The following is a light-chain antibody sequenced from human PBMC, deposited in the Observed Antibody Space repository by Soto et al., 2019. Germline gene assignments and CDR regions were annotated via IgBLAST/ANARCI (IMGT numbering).Light chain of an antibody. Sequence: DIQMTQSPSTLSASLGDRVTITCRASQSFSGSLAWYQQKPGKAPKLLIFDASNLERGVPSRFSGSGSGTEFTLTISSLQPDDFASYYCQQYDTFSRTFGRGTKVEI. V-gene: IGKV1-5*01. J-gene: IGKJ1*01. CDR2: DAS. CDR1: QSFSGS. CDR3: QQYDTFSRT.